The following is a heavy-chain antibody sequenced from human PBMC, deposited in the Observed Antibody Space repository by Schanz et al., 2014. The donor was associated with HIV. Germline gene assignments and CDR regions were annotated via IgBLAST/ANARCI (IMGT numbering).Heavy chain of an antibody. CDR3: ARKNSFDI. J-gene: IGHJ3*02. CDR1: GFTFSRDG. V-gene: IGHV3-33*08. Sequence: QVQLVESGGGVVQPGRSLRLSCAASGFTFSRDGMNWVRQAPGKGLEWVAVIWYDGSNKYYADSVKGRFTTSRDNSKNTLYLQMNSLRAEDTAVYYCARKNSFDIWGQGTMVSVSS. CDR2: IWYDGSNK.